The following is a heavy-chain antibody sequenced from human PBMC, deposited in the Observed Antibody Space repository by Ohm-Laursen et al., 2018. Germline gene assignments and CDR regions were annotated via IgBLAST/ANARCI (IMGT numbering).Heavy chain of an antibody. V-gene: IGHV3-30*03. D-gene: IGHD3-16*01. J-gene: IGHJ5*02. CDR1: GFTFSSYG. Sequence: SLRLSCAASGFTFSSYGMHWVRQAPGKGLEWVAVISYDGSNKYYVDSVKGRFTISRDSSKNTLYLQMNTVRAEDTAVYYCAGSNRGSWFDPWGQGTLVIVSS. CDR3: AGSNRGSWFDP. CDR2: ISYDGSNK.